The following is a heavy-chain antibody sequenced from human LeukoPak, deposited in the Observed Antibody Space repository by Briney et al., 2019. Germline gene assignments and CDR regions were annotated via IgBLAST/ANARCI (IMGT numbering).Heavy chain of an antibody. CDR2: ISSSSSYI. CDR1: GFTFSSYS. D-gene: IGHD2-2*01. V-gene: IGHV3-21*01. CDR3: ARVVRFSSTSSRYFDY. J-gene: IGHJ4*02. Sequence: GGSLRLSCAASGFTFSSYSMNWVRQAPGKGLEWVSSISSSSSYIYYADSVKGRFTISRDNAKNSLYLQMNSLRAEGTAVYYCARVVRFSSTSSRYFDYWGQGTLVTVSS.